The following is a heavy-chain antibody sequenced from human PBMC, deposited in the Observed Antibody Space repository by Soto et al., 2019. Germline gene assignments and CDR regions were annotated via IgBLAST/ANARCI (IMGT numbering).Heavy chain of an antibody. CDR3: AKIGTHYYGSGSYVVY. Sequence: EVQLLESGGGLVQPGGSLRLSRAASGFTFSSYAMSWVRQAPGKGLEWVSAISGSGGSTYYADSVKGRFTISRDNSKNTLYLQMNSLRAEDTAVYYCAKIGTHYYGSGSYVVYWGQGTLVTVSS. D-gene: IGHD3-10*01. V-gene: IGHV3-23*01. CDR1: GFTFSSYA. J-gene: IGHJ4*02. CDR2: ISGSGGST.